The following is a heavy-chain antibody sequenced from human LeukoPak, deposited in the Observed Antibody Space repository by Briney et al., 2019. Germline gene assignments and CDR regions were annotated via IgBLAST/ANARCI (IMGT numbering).Heavy chain of an antibody. V-gene: IGHV4-61*02. D-gene: IGHD2-15*01. CDR2: IYTSGST. CDR3: ARAVKILGYCSGGSCYYYYMDV. Sequence: SQTLSLTCTVSGGSISSGSYYWSWIRQPAGKGLEWIVRIYTSGSTNYNPSLKSRVTISVDTSKNQFSLKLSSVTAADTAVYYCARAVKILGYCSGGSCYYYYMDVWGKGTTVTVSS. CDR1: GGSISSGSYY. J-gene: IGHJ6*03.